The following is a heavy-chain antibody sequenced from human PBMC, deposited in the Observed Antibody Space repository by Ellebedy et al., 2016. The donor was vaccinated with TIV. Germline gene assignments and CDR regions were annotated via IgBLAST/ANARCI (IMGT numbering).Heavy chain of an antibody. V-gene: IGHV4-34*01. CDR2: INDIGTV. CDR1: GGSLSGHF. Sequence: SETLSLTXTVSGGSLSGHFWSWIRQPPGKEMEWIGEINDIGTVNYKSSLRSRVDMSIDTSKNHFSLKLSSVTAADTAVYYCARGRPLVRGIRNWFDPWGQGTLVTVSS. CDR3: ARGRPLVRGIRNWFDP. D-gene: IGHD3-10*01. J-gene: IGHJ5*02.